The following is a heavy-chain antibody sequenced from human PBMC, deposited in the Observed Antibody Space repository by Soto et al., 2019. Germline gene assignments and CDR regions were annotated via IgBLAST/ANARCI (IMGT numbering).Heavy chain of an antibody. V-gene: IGHV4-59*01. Sequence: PSETLSLTCTVSGGSISSYYWSWIRQPPGKGLEWIGYIYYSGSANYNPSLKSRVTISVDTSKNQFSLKLSSVTAADTAVYYCARGWKSYSYGYPWFDPWGQGTLVTVSS. CDR2: IYYSGSA. CDR3: ARGWKSYSYGYPWFDP. CDR1: GGSISSYY. J-gene: IGHJ5*02. D-gene: IGHD5-18*01.